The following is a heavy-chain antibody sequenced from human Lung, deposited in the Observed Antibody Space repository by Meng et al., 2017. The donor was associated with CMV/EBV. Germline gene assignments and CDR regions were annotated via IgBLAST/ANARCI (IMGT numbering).Heavy chain of an antibody. J-gene: IGHJ6*02. V-gene: IGHV1-58*01. CDR2: IVVETGNT. CDR3: AAASNWDYYYYNAFDF. CDR1: GFTFISSS. Sequence: SXXVSCKASGFTFISSSVQWVRQARGQPLEWIGWIVVETGNTNYVQKFEEKVTISRDMSTNTAYMEVSSLRSDDSAVYYCAAASNWDYYYYNAFDFWGQGXTVTVSS. D-gene: IGHD1-26*01.